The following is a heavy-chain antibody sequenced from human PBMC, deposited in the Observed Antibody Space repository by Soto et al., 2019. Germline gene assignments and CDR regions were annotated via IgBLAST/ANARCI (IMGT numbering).Heavy chain of an antibody. J-gene: IGHJ6*02. CDR2: IYYSGST. V-gene: IGHV4-31*03. D-gene: IGHD3-3*01. Sequence: ASETLSLTCTVSGGSISSGGYYWSWIRQHPGKGLEWIGYIYYSGSTYYNPSLKGRVTISVDTSKNQFSLKLSSVTAADTAVYYCARDSYYDFWSGGVPPTTSSGMDVWGQGTTVTVSS. CDR3: ARDSYYDFWSGGVPPTTSSGMDV. CDR1: GGSISSGGYY.